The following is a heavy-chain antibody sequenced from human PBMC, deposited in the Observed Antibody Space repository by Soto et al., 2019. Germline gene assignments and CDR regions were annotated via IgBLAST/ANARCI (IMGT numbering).Heavy chain of an antibody. J-gene: IGHJ4*02. CDR1: GFTFSTYS. CDR3: ARERGSCTSSSCFGSPDY. D-gene: IGHD2-2*01. V-gene: IGHV3-21*01. Sequence: EVQLVESGGGLVKPGGSLRLSCAASGFTFSTYSMNWVRQAPGKGLEWVSSIGSSSYYIYYADSVKGRFTISRDNAKNSLFLQMNSLRAEDTAVYYCARERGSCTSSSCFGSPDYWGQGTLVTVSS. CDR2: IGSSSYYI.